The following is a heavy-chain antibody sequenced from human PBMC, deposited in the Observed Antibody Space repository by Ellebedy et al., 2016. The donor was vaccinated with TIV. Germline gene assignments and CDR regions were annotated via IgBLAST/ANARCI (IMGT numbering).Heavy chain of an antibody. J-gene: IGHJ4*02. V-gene: IGHV3-21*01. CDR3: ARRPDYTFDY. CDR2: ISRSSLYL. CDR1: GFTFSHDA. D-gene: IGHD4-11*01. Sequence: GGSLRLXXVASGFTFSHDAMNWVRQAPGKGLEWVSSISRSSLYLYYADSVKGRFTISRDNAKNSLYLQMDSLRAEDTAVYYCARRPDYTFDYWGQGTQVTVSS.